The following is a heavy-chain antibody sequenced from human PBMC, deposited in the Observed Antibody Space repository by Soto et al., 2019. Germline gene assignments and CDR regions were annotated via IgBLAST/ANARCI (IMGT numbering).Heavy chain of an antibody. CDR3: ARDIVVVPVALDY. J-gene: IGHJ4*01. CDR1: GFTFSTYT. V-gene: IGHV3-30-3*01. Sequence: GSLRLSCAASGFTFSTYTMYWVRQAPGKGLEWVAVISYDGNNKNYADSVKGRFTISRDNSKNTLYLQMNSLRAEDTAVYYCARDIVVVPVALDYWGHGTLVTVSS. D-gene: IGHD2-2*01. CDR2: ISYDGNNK.